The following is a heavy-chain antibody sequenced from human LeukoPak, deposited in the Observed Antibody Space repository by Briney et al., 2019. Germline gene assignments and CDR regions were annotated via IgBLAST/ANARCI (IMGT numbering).Heavy chain of an antibody. CDR3: ARAGAGAAFDI. Sequence: PGGSLRLSCAASGFTFSSYSMNWVRQAPGRGLEWVSSISSSSSYIYYADSVKGRFTISRDNAKNSLYLQMNSLRAGDTAVYYCARAGAGAAFDIWGQGTMVTVSS. J-gene: IGHJ3*02. CDR1: GFTFSSYS. CDR2: ISSSSSYI. D-gene: IGHD6-19*01. V-gene: IGHV3-21*01.